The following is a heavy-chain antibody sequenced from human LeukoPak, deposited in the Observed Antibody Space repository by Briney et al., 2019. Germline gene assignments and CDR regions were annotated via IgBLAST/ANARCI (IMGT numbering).Heavy chain of an antibody. CDR1: GFTFSSYA. CDR2: ISGSGGST. Sequence: GGSLRLSCAASGFTFSSYAMSWVRQAPGKGLEWVSAISGSGGSTYYADSVKGRFTISRDNSKNTLYLQMNSLRAEDTAVYYCAKDPRRYYDSSGYKSDYWGQGTLVTVSS. J-gene: IGHJ4*02. CDR3: AKDPRRYYDSSGYKSDY. V-gene: IGHV3-23*01. D-gene: IGHD3-22*01.